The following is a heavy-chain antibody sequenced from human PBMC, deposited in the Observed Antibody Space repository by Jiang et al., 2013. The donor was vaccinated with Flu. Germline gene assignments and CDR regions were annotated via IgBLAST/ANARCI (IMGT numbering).Heavy chain of an antibody. CDR2: INPSGGST. V-gene: IGHV1-46*04. Sequence: HSGAEVKKPGASVKVSCKASGYIFTTYYMHWVRQAPGQGLEWMGIINPSGGSTRYAQKLQGRVTMTRDTSTTTVYMELSSLRSEDTAVYFCAAASFYYDSGSSDYWGQGTLVTVSS. D-gene: IGHD3-10*01. CDR3: AAASFYYDSGSSDY. CDR1: GYIFTTYY. J-gene: IGHJ4*02.